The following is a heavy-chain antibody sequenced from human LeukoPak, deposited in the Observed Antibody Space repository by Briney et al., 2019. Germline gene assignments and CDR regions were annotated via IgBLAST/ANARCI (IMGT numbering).Heavy chain of an antibody. CDR3: TRHDAVPVIGHGMGV. V-gene: IGHV4-59*08. D-gene: IGHD3-16*02. CDR1: GGSISSYY. CDR2: IYYNGIT. Sequence: SETLSLTCTVSGGSISSYYWSWIRQPPGKGLEGVGYIYYNGITNYNPSLESRVTISVDTSKNQFSLKLSSVTAADTAVYYCTRHDAVPVIGHGMGVWGQGTTVTVSS. J-gene: IGHJ6*02.